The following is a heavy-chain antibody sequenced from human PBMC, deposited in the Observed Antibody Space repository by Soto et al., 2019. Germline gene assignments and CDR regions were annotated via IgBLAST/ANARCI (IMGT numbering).Heavy chain of an antibody. CDR2: IFPSGTT. CDR1: GGSLSGATYS. V-gene: IGHV4-30-2*01. D-gene: IGHD6-13*01. J-gene: IGHJ4*02. Sequence: TLSLTCGVSGGSLSGATYSWNWIRQTPGKGLEWIGYIFPSGTTYYNPSLRSRVTISIDTSNNQFSLKLSSLTAADTAVYYCARALSSAAGLYFDFWGQGTLVTVSS. CDR3: ARALSSAAGLYFDF.